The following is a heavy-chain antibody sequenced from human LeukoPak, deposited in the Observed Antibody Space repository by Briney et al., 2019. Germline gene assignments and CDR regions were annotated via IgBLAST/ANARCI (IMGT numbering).Heavy chain of an antibody. CDR1: VFTFSSYN. Sequence: GGSLRLSCEGSVFTFSSYNMNWVRQAPGKGLEWLSYISLSSATIYYADSVKGRFTISRDNAKNSVYLQMNSLRAEDTAVYYCAGDYSGTYYAFASWGQGTLVTVSS. V-gene: IGHV3-48*04. CDR3: AGDYSGTYYAFAS. CDR2: ISLSSATI. J-gene: IGHJ4*02. D-gene: IGHD1-26*01.